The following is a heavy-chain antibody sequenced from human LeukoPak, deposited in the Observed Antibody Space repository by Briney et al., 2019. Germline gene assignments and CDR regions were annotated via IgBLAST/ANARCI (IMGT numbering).Heavy chain of an antibody. V-gene: IGHV1-69*05. D-gene: IGHD4-23*01. Sequence: GSSVTVSCKASGGTFSSYAISWVRQAPGQGLEWMGGIIPIFGTANYAQKFQGRVTITTDESTSTAYMELSSLRSEDTAVYYCARDLARSYGGNSEAYGYWGQGTLVTVSS. CDR1: GGTFSSYA. CDR2: IIPIFGTA. J-gene: IGHJ4*02. CDR3: ARDLARSYGGNSEAYGY.